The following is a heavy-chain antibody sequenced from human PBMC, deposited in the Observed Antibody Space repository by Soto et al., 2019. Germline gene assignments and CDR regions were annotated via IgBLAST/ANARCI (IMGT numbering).Heavy chain of an antibody. D-gene: IGHD6-19*01. CDR1: GYTFTSNY. V-gene: IGHV1-46*01. CDR3: ARELAIAVAGTDFDY. Sequence: ASVKVSCKASGYTFTSNYVHWVRQAPGQGLEWMAVINPTGDNKAYAPKFEGRLTLTTDTSTSTMYMELSSLRSDDTAVYYCARELAIAVAGTDFDYWGQGTLVTVSS. J-gene: IGHJ4*02. CDR2: INPTGDNK.